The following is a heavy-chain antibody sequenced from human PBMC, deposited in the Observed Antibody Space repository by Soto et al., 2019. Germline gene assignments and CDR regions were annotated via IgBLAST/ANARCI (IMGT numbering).Heavy chain of an antibody. V-gene: IGHV4-31*03. Sequence: SETLSLTCTVSGGSISSGGYYWSWIRQHPGKGLEWIGYIYYSGSTYYNPSLKSRVTISVDTSKNQFSLKLSSVTAADTSVYYCARQSITIFGVGQHFDYWGQGTLVTVSS. CDR1: GGSISSGGYY. CDR3: ARQSITIFGVGQHFDY. D-gene: IGHD3-3*01. CDR2: IYYSGST. J-gene: IGHJ4*02.